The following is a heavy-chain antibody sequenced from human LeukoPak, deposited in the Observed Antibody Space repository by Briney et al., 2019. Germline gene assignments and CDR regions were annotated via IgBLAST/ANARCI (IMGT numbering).Heavy chain of an antibody. Sequence: SETLSLTCTVSGYSISSGYYWSWIRQPPGKGLEWIGYIYYSGSTNYNPSLKSRVTISVDTSKNQFSLKLGSVTAAETGVYYCAREGRYRYGYNEYHSYMDIWGKGTTVTVSS. V-gene: IGHV4-61*01. CDR1: GYSISSGYY. CDR2: IYYSGST. D-gene: IGHD5-24*01. CDR3: AREGRYRYGYNEYHSYMDI. J-gene: IGHJ6*03.